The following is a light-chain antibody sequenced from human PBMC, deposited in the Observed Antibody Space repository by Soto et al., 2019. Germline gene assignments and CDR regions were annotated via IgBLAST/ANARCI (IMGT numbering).Light chain of an antibody. J-gene: IGKJ4*02. CDR3: QQYYSYPLT. Sequence: AIRMTQSPSSFSASPGDRVTITCRASQGISSCLAWYQQKPGNAPKLLIYAASTWQSGVPSRFSGSGSGTEFTLTISSLQSEDFATYYCQQYYSYPLTFGGGTKVEIK. CDR2: AAS. V-gene: IGKV1-8*01. CDR1: QGISSC.